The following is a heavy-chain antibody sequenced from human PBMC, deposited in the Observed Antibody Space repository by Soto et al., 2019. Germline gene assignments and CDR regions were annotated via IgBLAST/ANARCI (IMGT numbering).Heavy chain of an antibody. Sequence: PGGSLRLSCSASGFTFSMFSMRWVRQAPGKGLEYVSGISSNGDSTYYADSVKGRFTISRDNSKNTLYLQMSSLRAVDTAVYYCVHPRSTVQIPPTWGQGTLVTV. CDR2: ISSNGDST. J-gene: IGHJ5*02. CDR3: VHPRSTVQIPPT. D-gene: IGHD4-17*01. V-gene: IGHV3-64D*06. CDR1: GFTFSMFS.